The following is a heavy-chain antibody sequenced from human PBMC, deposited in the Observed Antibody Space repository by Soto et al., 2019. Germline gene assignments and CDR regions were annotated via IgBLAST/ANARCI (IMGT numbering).Heavy chain of an antibody. J-gene: IGHJ3*02. Sequence: SLSLTGAVSGGSISSGGYSWSWIRQPPGKGLEWIGYIYHSGSTYYNPSLKSRVTISVDRSKNQFSLKLSSVTAADTAVYYCARVSGNSVNAFDIWGQGTMVTVSS. D-gene: IGHD2-15*01. V-gene: IGHV4-30-2*01. CDR1: GGSISSGGYS. CDR2: IYHSGST. CDR3: ARVSGNSVNAFDI.